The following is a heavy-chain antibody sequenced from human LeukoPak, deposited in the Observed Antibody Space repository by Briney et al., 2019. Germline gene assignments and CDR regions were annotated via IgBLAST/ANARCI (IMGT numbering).Heavy chain of an antibody. V-gene: IGHV3-23*01. D-gene: IGHD5-12*01. CDR2: IGGSGGFIT. CDR3: ARDPGWLHYAD. J-gene: IGHJ4*02. CDR1: GFPFSAYT. Sequence: GGSLRLSCAASGFPFSAYTMTWVRQAPGKGLEWVSGIGGSGGFITYYADSAKGRFTVSRDNSKNTLYLQMNSLRADDTAIYYCARDPGWLHYADWGQGTLVTVSS.